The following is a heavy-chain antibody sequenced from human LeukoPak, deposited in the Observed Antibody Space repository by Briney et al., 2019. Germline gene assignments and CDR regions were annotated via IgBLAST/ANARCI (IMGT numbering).Heavy chain of an antibody. CDR2: ISYDGSNK. V-gene: IGHV3-30*18. CDR3: AKDYDILNRGGFDAFDI. CDR1: GFTFSNYG. D-gene: IGHD3-9*01. J-gene: IGHJ3*02. Sequence: GRSLRLSCAASGFTFSNYGMHWVCQAPGKGLEWVAVISYDGSNKYYADSVKGRFTISRDNSKNTLYLQMNSLRAEDTAVYYCAKDYDILNRGGFDAFDIWGQGTMVTVSS.